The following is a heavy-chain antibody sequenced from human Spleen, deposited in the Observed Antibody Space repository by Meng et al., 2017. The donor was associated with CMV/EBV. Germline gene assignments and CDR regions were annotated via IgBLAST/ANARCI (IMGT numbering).Heavy chain of an antibody. D-gene: IGHD6-19*01. CDR2: IGHSGFT. V-gene: IGHV4-39*01. Sequence: PQLQEAGPGLGRPSEALSLPWSASGGAISTSGYYWGWIRQPPGKGLEWIGGIGHSGFTYYTPSLKSRVTVSIATSRNQFSLWLTSVTAADTAVYYCVRSSAWVRTGFDPWGQGTLVTVSS. CDR3: VRSSAWVRTGFDP. J-gene: IGHJ5*02. CDR1: GGAISTSGYY.